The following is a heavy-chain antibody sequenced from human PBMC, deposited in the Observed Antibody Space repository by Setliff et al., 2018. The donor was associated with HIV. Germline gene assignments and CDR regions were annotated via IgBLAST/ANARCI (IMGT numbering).Heavy chain of an antibody. CDR2: IRSKAYGGTA. CDR3: SRDHSPLYYDILTGYLDY. V-gene: IGHV3-49*03. CDR1: GFTFGDYV. J-gene: IGHJ4*02. D-gene: IGHD3-9*01. Sequence: GGSLRLSCTASGFTFGDYVVSWTRQAPGKGLEWVGFIRSKAYGGTAEYAASVKGRFTVSRDDSKNIAYLQMNSLQADDTAVYYCSRDHSPLYYDILTGYLDYWGQGTLVTVSS.